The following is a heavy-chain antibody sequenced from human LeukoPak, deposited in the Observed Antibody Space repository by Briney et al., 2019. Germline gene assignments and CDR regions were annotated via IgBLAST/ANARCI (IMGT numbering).Heavy chain of an antibody. CDR2: IFHSGST. CDR1: GDSISSSSDY. Sequence: PSETLSLTCTISGDSISSSSDYWGWIRQPPGKGLEWIGSIFHSGSTYYNPSLKSRVTISVDTSKNQFSLSVISVTAADTAVYFCARPTTGPATQGYDSWGQGILVTVAS. V-gene: IGHV4-39*01. CDR3: ARPTTGPATQGYDS. J-gene: IGHJ4*02. D-gene: IGHD1-1*01.